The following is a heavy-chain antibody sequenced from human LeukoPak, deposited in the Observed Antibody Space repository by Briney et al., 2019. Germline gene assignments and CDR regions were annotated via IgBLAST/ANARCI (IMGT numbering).Heavy chain of an antibody. J-gene: IGHJ4*02. D-gene: IGHD3-22*01. CDR3: ARDGRGGYLDY. Sequence: PGGSLRLSCAASGFTFSTYWMSWVRQAPGKGLEWVANIKQDGSDKYYVDSVKGRFTVSKDNGKNSLYLQMNSLRAEDTAVYYCARDGRGGYLDYWGRGTLVTVSS. CDR1: GFTFSTYW. V-gene: IGHV3-7*01. CDR2: IKQDGSDK.